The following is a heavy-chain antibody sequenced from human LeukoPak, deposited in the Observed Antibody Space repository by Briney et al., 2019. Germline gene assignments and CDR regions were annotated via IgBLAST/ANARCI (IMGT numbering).Heavy chain of an antibody. D-gene: IGHD6-19*01. CDR3: ARDTVEQWLDDYYYYYGMDV. CDR1: GGSISSGGYY. Sequence: KASETLSLTCTVSGGSISSGGYYWSWIRQHPGKGLEWIGYIYYSGSTYYNPSLKSRVTISVDTSKNQFSLKLSSVTAADTAVYYCARDTVEQWLDDYYYYYGMDVWGQGTTVTVSS. J-gene: IGHJ6*02. CDR2: IYYSGST. V-gene: IGHV4-31*03.